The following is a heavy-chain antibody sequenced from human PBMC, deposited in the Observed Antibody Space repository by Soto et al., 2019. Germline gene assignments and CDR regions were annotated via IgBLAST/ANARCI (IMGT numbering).Heavy chain of an antibody. CDR1: GGSISSYY. J-gene: IGHJ5*02. V-gene: IGHV4-59*08. CDR2: IYYSGST. CDR3: ARHIAVAAMVNWFDP. D-gene: IGHD6-19*01. Sequence: PSETLSLTCTVSGGSISSYYWSWIRQPPGKGLEWIGYIYYSGSTNYNPSIKRRITIKVDTSKNQFSLKLSSVTAADTSLYYCARHIAVAAMVNWFDPWGQGTLVTVS.